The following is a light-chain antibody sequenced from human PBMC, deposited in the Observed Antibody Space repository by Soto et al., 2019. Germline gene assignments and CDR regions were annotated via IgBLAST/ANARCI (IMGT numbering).Light chain of an antibody. CDR1: SSNIGSNF. CDR3: ASWDDSLSAWV. J-gene: IGLJ3*02. V-gene: IGLV1-47*01. Sequence: QSVLTQPPSASGTPGQRVTISCSGNSSNIGSNFVHWYQQLPGAAPKLLLYNNNERPSGVPGRFSGSRPGTSASLAISGLRSDDEAEFFCASWDDSLSAWVFGGGTKLTV. CDR2: NNN.